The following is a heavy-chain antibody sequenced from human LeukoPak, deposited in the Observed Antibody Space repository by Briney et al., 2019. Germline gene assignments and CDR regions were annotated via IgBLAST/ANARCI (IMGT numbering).Heavy chain of an antibody. V-gene: IGHV4-39*07. J-gene: IGHJ4*02. CDR2: IYYSGST. Sequence: KPGGSLRLSCAASGFTFSSYEMNWVRQAPGKGLEWIGSIYYSGSTYYNPSLKSRVTISVDTSKNQFSLKLSSVTAADTAVYYCARDRIAVAGKGFDYWGQGTLVTVSS. D-gene: IGHD6-19*01. CDR1: GFTFSSYE. CDR3: ARDRIAVAGKGFDY.